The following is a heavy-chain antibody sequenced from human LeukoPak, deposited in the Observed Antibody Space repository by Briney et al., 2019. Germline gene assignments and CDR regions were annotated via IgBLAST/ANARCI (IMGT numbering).Heavy chain of an antibody. Sequence: SETLSLTCTVSGSSISSYYWSWTRQPPGKGLEWIGYIYYSGSTNYNPSLKSRVTISVDTSKNQFSLKLSSVTAADTAVYYCARDQYGDYFDYWGQGTLVTVSS. V-gene: IGHV4-59*12. CDR1: GSSISSYY. J-gene: IGHJ4*02. CDR2: IYYSGST. CDR3: ARDQYGDYFDY. D-gene: IGHD4-17*01.